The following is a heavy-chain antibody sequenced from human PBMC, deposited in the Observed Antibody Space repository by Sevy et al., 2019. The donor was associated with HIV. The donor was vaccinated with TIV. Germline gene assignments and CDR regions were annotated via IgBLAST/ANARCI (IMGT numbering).Heavy chain of an antibody. CDR2: ISGSCGST. V-gene: IGHV3-23*01. D-gene: IGHD6-19*01. CDR3: AKDIDSSGYYYLDY. Sequence: GGSLRLSCAASGFSFSNYAMSWVRQAPGKGLEWVSGISGSCGSTYYADSVKGRFTISRDNSKNTMYLQMNSLRAEDTALYYCAKDIDSSGYYYLDYWGQGTLVTVSS. CDR1: GFSFSNYA. J-gene: IGHJ4*02.